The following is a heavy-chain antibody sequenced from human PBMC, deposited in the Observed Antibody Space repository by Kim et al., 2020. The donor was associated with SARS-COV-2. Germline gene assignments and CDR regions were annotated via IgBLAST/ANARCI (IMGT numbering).Heavy chain of an antibody. V-gene: IGHV1-3*01. D-gene: IGHD6-19*01. Sequence: YSQKFQGRVTITRDTSASTAYMELSSLRSEDTAVYYCARGIAVAENLDYWGQGTLVTVSS. J-gene: IGHJ4*02. CDR3: ARGIAVAENLDY.